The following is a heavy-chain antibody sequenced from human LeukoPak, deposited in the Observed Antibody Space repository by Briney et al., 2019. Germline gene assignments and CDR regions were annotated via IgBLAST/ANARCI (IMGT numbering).Heavy chain of an antibody. CDR1: GGSISSYY. Sequence: RSETLSLTCTVSGGSISSYYWSWIRQPPGKGLEWIGYIYYSGSTNYNPSLKSRVTISVDTSKNQFSLKLSSVTAADTAVYYCARQFGESMYYYYYMDVWGKGTTVTVSS. CDR2: IYYSGST. J-gene: IGHJ6*03. D-gene: IGHD3-10*01. V-gene: IGHV4-59*01. CDR3: ARQFGESMYYYYYMDV.